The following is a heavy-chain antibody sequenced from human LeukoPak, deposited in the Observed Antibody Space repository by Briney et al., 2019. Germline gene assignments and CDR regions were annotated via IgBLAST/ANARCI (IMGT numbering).Heavy chain of an antibody. V-gene: IGHV3-33*01. Sequence: GGSLRLSCAASGFTFSSYGMPWVRQAPGKGLEWVADIWYDGSKKYYADSVKGRFTISRDNSKNTLYLQMNSLRAEDTAVYHCARDTYDSSGYSYGIYWGQGTLVTVSS. D-gene: IGHD3-22*01. CDR1: GFTFSSYG. CDR3: ARDTYDSSGYSYGIY. J-gene: IGHJ4*02. CDR2: IWYDGSKK.